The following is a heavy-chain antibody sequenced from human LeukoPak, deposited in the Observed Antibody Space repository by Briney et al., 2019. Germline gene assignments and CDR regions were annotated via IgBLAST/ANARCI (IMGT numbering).Heavy chain of an antibody. D-gene: IGHD5-12*01. J-gene: IGHJ4*02. CDR1: GFTFSSYE. Sequence: PGGSLRLSCAASGFTFSSYEMNWVRQAPGKGLEWVSYISSSGSNIYYADSVKGRFTISRDNAKNSLYLQMNSLRAEDTAVYYCARGWISDSFDYWGQGNLVTVSS. CDR2: ISSSGSNI. V-gene: IGHV3-48*03. CDR3: ARGWISDSFDY.